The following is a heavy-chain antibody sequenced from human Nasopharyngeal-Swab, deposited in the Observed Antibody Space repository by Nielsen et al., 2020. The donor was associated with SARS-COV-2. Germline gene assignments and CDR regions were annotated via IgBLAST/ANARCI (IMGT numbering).Heavy chain of an antibody. D-gene: IGHD2-21*01. CDR1: GYSMRSFY. V-gene: IGHV4-59*08. CDR3: ARRVIVSEIFDY. Sequence: ETLSPTGSISGYSMRSFYWTWIRQPPGKGREWIGLIYYAGSTKYNPSLESRVTMSVDTSKNQFSLRLNSGTAADTAVYYCARRVIVSEIFDYWGQGKLVTVSS. J-gene: IGHJ4*02. CDR2: IYYAGST.